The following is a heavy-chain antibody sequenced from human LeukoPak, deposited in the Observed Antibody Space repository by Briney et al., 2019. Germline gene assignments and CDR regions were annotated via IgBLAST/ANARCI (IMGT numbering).Heavy chain of an antibody. D-gene: IGHD6-19*01. Sequence: SETLSLTCTVSGGSISSSSYYWGWIRQPPGKGLEWIGSIYYSGSTYYNPSLKSRVTISVDTSKNQFSLKLSSVTAADTAVYYCAALTIAVAGDFDYWGQGTLVTVSS. CDR1: GGSISSSSYY. CDR2: IYYSGST. CDR3: AALTIAVAGDFDY. V-gene: IGHV4-39*01. J-gene: IGHJ4*02.